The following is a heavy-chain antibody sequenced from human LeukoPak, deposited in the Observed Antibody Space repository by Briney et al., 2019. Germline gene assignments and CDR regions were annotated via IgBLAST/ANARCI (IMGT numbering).Heavy chain of an antibody. V-gene: IGHV4-4*07. Sequence: SETLSLTCTVSGGSISSYYWSWIRQPAGKGLEWIGRIYTSGSTTYNPSLKSRVTMSVDTSKNQFSLKLSSVTAADTAVYYCARDPFYDTYYSDSSDVFDIWGQGTMVTVSS. CDR2: IYTSGST. CDR3: ARDPFYDTYYSDSSDVFDI. D-gene: IGHD3-22*01. J-gene: IGHJ3*02. CDR1: GGSISSYY.